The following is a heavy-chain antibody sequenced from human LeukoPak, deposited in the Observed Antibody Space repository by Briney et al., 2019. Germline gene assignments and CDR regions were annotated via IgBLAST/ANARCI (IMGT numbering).Heavy chain of an antibody. J-gene: IGHJ4*02. CDR2: INHSGST. CDR3: AGRSSSGWYGY. Sequence: PSETLSLTCAVYGGSFSGYYWSWIRQPPGKGLEWIGEINHSGSTNYNPSLKSRVTISVDTSKNQFSLKLSSVTAADTAVYYCAGRSSSGWYGYWGQGTLVTVSS. D-gene: IGHD6-19*01. V-gene: IGHV4-34*01. CDR1: GGSFSGYY.